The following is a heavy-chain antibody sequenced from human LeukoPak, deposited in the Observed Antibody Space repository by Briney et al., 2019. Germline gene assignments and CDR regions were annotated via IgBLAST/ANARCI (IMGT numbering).Heavy chain of an antibody. V-gene: IGHV3-33*01. CDR1: GFTFSSYG. Sequence: GGTLRLSCAASGFTFSSYGMHWVRQAPGKGLEWVAVIWYDGSNKYYADSVKGRFTISRDNSKNTLYLQMKSVRAEDTGVYYCAGDLVYWGQGTLVTVSS. CDR3: AGDLVY. CDR2: IWYDGSNK. J-gene: IGHJ4*02.